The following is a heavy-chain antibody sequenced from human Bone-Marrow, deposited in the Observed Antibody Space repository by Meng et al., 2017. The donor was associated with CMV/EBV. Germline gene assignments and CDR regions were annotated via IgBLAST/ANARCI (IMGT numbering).Heavy chain of an antibody. Sequence: ASVKVSCKASGYTFTSYDINWVRQATGQGLEWMGWMNPNSGNTGYAQKFQGRVTMTRNTSISTAYMELSGLRSEDTAVYYCARGRNQLLWVYYYYGMDVWGQGTTVTVSS. CDR3: ARGRNQLLWVYYYYGMDV. CDR2: MNPNSGNT. CDR1: GYTFTSYD. J-gene: IGHJ6*02. D-gene: IGHD2-2*01. V-gene: IGHV1-8*01.